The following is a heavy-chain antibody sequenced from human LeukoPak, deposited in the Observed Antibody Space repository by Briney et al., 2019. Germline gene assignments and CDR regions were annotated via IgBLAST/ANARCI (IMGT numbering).Heavy chain of an antibody. CDR2: IVVGSGNT. Sequence: SVKVSCKASGFTFTSSAMQWVRPARGQRLEWIGWIVVGSGNTNYAQKFQERVTITRDMSTSTAYMELSSLRSEDTAVYYCAAEGRDGYNYWYFDLWGRGTLVAVSS. V-gene: IGHV1-58*02. CDR1: GFTFTSSA. J-gene: IGHJ2*01. D-gene: IGHD5-24*01. CDR3: AAEGRDGYNYWYFDL.